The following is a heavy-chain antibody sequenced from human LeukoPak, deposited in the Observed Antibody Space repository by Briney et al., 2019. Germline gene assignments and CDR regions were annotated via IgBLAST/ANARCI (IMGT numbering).Heavy chain of an antibody. Sequence: GGSLRPSCAASGFTFSRYTMNWVRQSPGRGLEWVSSNSSSGYYIYYADSVKGRFTISRDNAKNSLYLQMNSLRAEDTAVYYCARGEPGNDYGDYFSYWGQGTLVTVSS. CDR1: GFTFSRYT. D-gene: IGHD4-17*01. CDR3: ARGEPGNDYGDYFSY. J-gene: IGHJ4*02. V-gene: IGHV3-21*01. CDR2: NSSSGYYI.